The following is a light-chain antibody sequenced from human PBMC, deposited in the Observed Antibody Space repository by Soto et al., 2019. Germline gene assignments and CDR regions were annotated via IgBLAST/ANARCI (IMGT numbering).Light chain of an antibody. CDR2: EES. J-gene: IGKJ1*01. CDR1: QTIYTW. CDR3: QQYNTFWN. V-gene: IGKV1-5*03. Sequence: DIQMTQSPSPLSSFVGGMVPLPFRASQTIYTWLAWYQQKPGKAPKLLIYEESSLETGVPSRFSGSGSGTEFTLTISSLQPDDFATYYCQQYNTFWNFGQGNTVAIK.